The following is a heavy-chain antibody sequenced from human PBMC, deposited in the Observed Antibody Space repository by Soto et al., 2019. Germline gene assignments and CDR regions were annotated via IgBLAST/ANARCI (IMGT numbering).Heavy chain of an antibody. CDR1: GGSFHNFY. CDR3: ARGVDYYATSGYFSFDS. Sequence: SETLSLTCNLSGGSFHNFYWLWIRQPPGKGLEWVGHVHYSGSTNYSPSLNSRATISLDTSKSQLSLKLRSVTAADTAMYFCARGVDYYATSGYFSFDSCDQGIPRTVST. CDR2: VHYSGST. J-gene: IGHJ4*02. V-gene: IGHV4-59*01. D-gene: IGHD3-16*01.